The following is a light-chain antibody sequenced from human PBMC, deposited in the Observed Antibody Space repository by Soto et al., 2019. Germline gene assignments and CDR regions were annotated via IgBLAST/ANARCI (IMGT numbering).Light chain of an antibody. CDR3: QLATSLPPWT. Sequence: DIQMTQAPSSVSASVGDRVTITCRASQRINSWLAWYQQRPGKAPKLMIYAAYSLQSGVPSRFSGSGFGTDFTLTISSLQPEDIATYYCQLATSLPPWTFGQGTKVDIK. CDR2: AAY. J-gene: IGKJ1*01. V-gene: IGKV1-12*01. CDR1: QRINSW.